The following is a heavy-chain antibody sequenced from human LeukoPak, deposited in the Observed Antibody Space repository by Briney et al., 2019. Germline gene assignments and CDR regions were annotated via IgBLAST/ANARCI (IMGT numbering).Heavy chain of an antibody. CDR1: GFTLSNYW. J-gene: IGHJ4*02. V-gene: IGHV3-7*01. CDR2: IKQDGSEK. Sequence: GGSLRLSCAASGFTLSNYWMSWVRQAPGKGLEWVANIKQDGSEKYYVDSVKGRFTISRDNAKNSLYLQMNSLRAEDTAIYYCAKGTFYGDHTIDYWGQGTLVTVSS. D-gene: IGHD4-17*01. CDR3: AKGTFYGDHTIDY.